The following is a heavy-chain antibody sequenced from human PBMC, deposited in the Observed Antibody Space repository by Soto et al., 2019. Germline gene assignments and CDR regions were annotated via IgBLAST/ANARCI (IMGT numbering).Heavy chain of an antibody. J-gene: IGHJ4*02. CDR3: ARQRLDYGDPTTFDY. CDR2: IYYSGST. D-gene: IGHD4-17*01. CDR1: GGSISSSSYY. V-gene: IGHV4-39*01. Sequence: PSETLSLTCTVSGGSISSSSYYWGWIRQPPGKGLEWIGSIYYSGSTYYNPSLKSRATISVDTSKNQFSLKLSSVTAADTAVYYCARQRLDYGDPTTFDYWGQGTLVTVSS.